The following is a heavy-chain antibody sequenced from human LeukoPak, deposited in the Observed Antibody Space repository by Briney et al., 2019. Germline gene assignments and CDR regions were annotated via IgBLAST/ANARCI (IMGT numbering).Heavy chain of an antibody. CDR2: IRYDGSNK. Sequence: PGGSLRLSCAASGFTFSSYGMHWVRQAPGKGLEWVAFIRYDGSNKYYADSVKGRFTISRDNSKNTLYLQMNSLRAEDTAVHYCAKDLAGGYQLLYFDYWGQGTLVTVSS. CDR1: GFTFSSYG. V-gene: IGHV3-30*02. J-gene: IGHJ4*02. D-gene: IGHD2-2*02. CDR3: AKDLAGGYQLLYFDY.